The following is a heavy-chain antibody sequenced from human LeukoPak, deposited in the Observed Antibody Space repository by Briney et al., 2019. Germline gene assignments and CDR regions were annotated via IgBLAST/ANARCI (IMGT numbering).Heavy chain of an antibody. J-gene: IGHJ4*02. CDR2: IYPGDSDT. CDR3: ASQLGRTYYGSGSVDY. Sequence: GESLKISCKGSGYSFTSYWIGWVRQMPGKGLEWMGIIYPGDSDTRYSPSFQGQVTISADKSISTAYQQWSSLKASDTAMYYCASQLGRTYYGSGSVDYWGQGTLVTVSS. D-gene: IGHD3-10*01. CDR1: GYSFTSYW. V-gene: IGHV5-51*01.